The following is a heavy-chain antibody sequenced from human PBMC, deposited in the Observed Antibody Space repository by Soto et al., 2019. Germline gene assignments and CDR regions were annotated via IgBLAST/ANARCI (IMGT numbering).Heavy chain of an antibody. CDR1: GFAFRSYN. J-gene: IGHJ4*02. D-gene: IGHD2-15*01. CDR2: ISSGSSNI. CDR3: ASATVVAGTFDF. V-gene: IGHV3-21*01. Sequence: PGGSLTLSCAGSGFAFRSYNMNWVRQPPGKGLEWVASISSGSSNIYYADSVKGRFTISRDNAKDSLYLQMDSLRAKDSAVYYCASATVVAGTFDFWGQGTLLTVSS.